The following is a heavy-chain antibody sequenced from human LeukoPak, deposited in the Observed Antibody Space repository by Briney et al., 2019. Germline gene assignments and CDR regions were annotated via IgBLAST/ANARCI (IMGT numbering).Heavy chain of an antibody. CDR3: ARDARTTAYYYYYMDV. J-gene: IGHJ6*03. V-gene: IGHV1-69*13. CDR2: IIPIFGTA. Sequence: SVKVSCKASGGTFSSYAISWVRQAPGQGLEWMGGIIPIFGTANYAQKFQGSVTIIADESTSTAYMELSSLRSEDTAVYYCARDARTTAYYYYYMDVWGKGTTVTVSS. D-gene: IGHD1-7*01. CDR1: GGTFSSYA.